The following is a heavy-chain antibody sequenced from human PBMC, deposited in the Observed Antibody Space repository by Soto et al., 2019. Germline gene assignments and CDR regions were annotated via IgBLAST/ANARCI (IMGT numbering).Heavy chain of an antibody. Sequence: GESLKISCAASGFTFSSYAMHWVRQAPGKGLEWVAVISYDGSNKYYADSVKGRFTISRDNSKNTLYLQMNSLRAEDTAVYYCARDLGGFTGSDYYYYGMDVWGQGTTVTVSS. J-gene: IGHJ6*02. V-gene: IGHV3-30-3*01. D-gene: IGHD3-9*01. CDR1: GFTFSSYA. CDR2: ISYDGSNK. CDR3: ARDLGGFTGSDYYYYGMDV.